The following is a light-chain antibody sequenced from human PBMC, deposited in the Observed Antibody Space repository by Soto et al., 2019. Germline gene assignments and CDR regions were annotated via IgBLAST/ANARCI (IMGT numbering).Light chain of an antibody. CDR2: KAS. CDR1: QSVSNG. Sequence: DIQMTQSPSTLSASVGDRVTITCRASQSVSNGLAWYQQKPGKAPRLLIHKASSLESGVSSRFTGSGSGTEFTLTISSLRPDDSATSYCQLYNSSSSSTFGQGTKLEIK. CDR3: QLYNSSSSST. J-gene: IGKJ2*01. V-gene: IGKV1-5*03.